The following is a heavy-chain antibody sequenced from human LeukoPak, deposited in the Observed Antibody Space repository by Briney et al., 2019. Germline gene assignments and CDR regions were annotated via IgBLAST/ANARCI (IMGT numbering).Heavy chain of an antibody. CDR3: ASDYFLDY. D-gene: IGHD6-25*01. CDR1: GFTFSSYA. V-gene: IGHV3-23*01. CDR2: IRDSGART. J-gene: IGHJ4*02. Sequence: GGSLRLSCAASGFTFSSYAMTWVRQAPGKGLEWVSTIRDSGARTNYADSAKGRFTISRDNSMNTLYLQMNSLRANDTAVYYCASDYFLDYWGQGTLVTVSS.